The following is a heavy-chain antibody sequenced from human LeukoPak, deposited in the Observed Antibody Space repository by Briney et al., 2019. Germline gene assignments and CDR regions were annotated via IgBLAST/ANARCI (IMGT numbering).Heavy chain of an antibody. CDR2: ISYSGST. CDR1: GGSTSNYY. CDR3: ARVGRGDHTWGSYSFDY. V-gene: IGHV4-59*01. Sequence: PSETLSLTCTVSGGSTSNYYWSWIRQPPGKGLEWIGYISYSGSTNYNPSLKSRVTISVDTSRNQFSLKLTSVTAADTAVYYCARVGRGDHTWGSYSFDYWGQGTLVTVFS. J-gene: IGHJ4*02. D-gene: IGHD3-16*01.